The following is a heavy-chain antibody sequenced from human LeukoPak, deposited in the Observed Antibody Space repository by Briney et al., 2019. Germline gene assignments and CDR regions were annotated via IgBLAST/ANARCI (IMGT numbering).Heavy chain of an antibody. Sequence: GGSLRLSCAVSGVTVSSNHMSWVRQAPGKGLEWVLAIYSGGGTYYADSVKGRFTLSRDISKNTLYLQMNSLRAEDTAVYYCVRDASWGQGTLVTVSS. V-gene: IGHV3-66*01. CDR3: VRDAS. CDR1: GVTVSSNH. J-gene: IGHJ4*02. CDR2: IYSGGGT.